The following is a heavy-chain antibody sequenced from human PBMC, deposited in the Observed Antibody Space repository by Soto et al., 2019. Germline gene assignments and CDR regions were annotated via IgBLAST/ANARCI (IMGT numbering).Heavy chain of an antibody. D-gene: IGHD3-3*01. V-gene: IGHV4-4*02. Sequence: SETLSLSCALGSNSILSTNWWSRVGKPPGNGLEWIGEIYHSGSTNYNPSLKSRVTISVDKSKNQFSLKLSSVTAADTAVYYCAGDITIFGVVTTYYYGMDVWGQGTTVT. CDR3: AGDITIFGVVTTYYYGMDV. J-gene: IGHJ6*02. CDR2: IYHSGST. CDR1: SNSILSTNW.